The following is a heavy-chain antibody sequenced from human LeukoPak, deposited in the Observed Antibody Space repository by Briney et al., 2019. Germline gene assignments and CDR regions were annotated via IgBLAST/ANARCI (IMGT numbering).Heavy chain of an antibody. CDR1: GGSISSSRYY. CDR3: AREAPYYDSSGYYYFDY. CDR2: INHSGST. J-gene: IGHJ4*02. V-gene: IGHV4-39*07. D-gene: IGHD3-22*01. Sequence: PSETLSLTCTVSGGSISSSRYYWGWIRQPPGKGLEWIGEINHSGSTNYNPSLKSRVTISVDTSKNQFSLKLSSVTAADTAVYYCAREAPYYDSSGYYYFDYWGQGTLVTVSS.